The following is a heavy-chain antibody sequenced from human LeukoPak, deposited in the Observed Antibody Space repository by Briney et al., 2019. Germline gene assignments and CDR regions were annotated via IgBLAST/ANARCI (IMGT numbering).Heavy chain of an antibody. D-gene: IGHD3-10*01. J-gene: IGHJ5*02. CDR2: IDANGAGT. CDR1: GFTFSGYA. Sequence: GGSLRLSCAASGFTFSGYAMTWVRQAPGKGLEWVSSIDANGAGTFYADSVKGRFSISRDNAKNTLGLQMHSLTAEDTAVYYCAKDQSYYNWFDPWGQGTLVTVSS. CDR3: AKDQSYYNWFDP. V-gene: IGHV3-23*01.